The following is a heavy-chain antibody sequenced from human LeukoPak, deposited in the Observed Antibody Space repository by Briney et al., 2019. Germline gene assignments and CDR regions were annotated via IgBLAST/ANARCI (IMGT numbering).Heavy chain of an antibody. V-gene: IGHV3-30*02. CDR2: IRYDGSNK. Sequence: GGSLRLSCAASGFTFSSYGMHWVRQAPGKGLEWVAFIRYDGSNKYYADSVKGRFTISRDNSKSTLYLQMNSLRTEDTAVYYCVRDGSSWGNFDYWGQGTLVSVSS. J-gene: IGHJ4*02. D-gene: IGHD7-27*01. CDR3: VRDGSSWGNFDY. CDR1: GFTFSSYG.